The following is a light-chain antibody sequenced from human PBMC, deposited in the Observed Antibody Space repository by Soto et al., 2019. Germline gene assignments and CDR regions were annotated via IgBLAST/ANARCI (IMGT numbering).Light chain of an antibody. Sequence: DIQLTQSPSFLSASVGDRVTITCRASQGLRSYLAWDQKKPGKAPKILIYAAYTLQRGVPSRFSGSGSGTEFTLTISSLQPEDYATYYCQQLNSYPPWTFGQGTKVEI. J-gene: IGKJ1*01. CDR2: AAY. V-gene: IGKV1-9*01. CDR3: QQLNSYPPWT. CDR1: QGLRSY.